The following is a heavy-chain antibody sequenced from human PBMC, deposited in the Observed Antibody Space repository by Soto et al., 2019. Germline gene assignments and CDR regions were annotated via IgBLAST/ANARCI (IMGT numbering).Heavy chain of an antibody. J-gene: IGHJ5*02. CDR3: ARVVPGAEAWFDP. V-gene: IGHV1-18*01. CDR1: GYTFSNYG. Sequence: QVQLVQSGGEVKRPGASVKVSCKTSGYTFSNYGITWVRQAPGQPLEWLGWISLYSDGTNYAQKFQGRVSMTTDTSTTTAYIELRSLRSDDTAVYYCARVVPGAEAWFDPWGQGTLVTVSS. CDR2: ISLYSDGT. D-gene: IGHD2-2*01.